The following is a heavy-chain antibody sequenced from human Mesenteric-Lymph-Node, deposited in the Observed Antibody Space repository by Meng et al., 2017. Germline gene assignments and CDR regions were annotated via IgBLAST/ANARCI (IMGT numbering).Heavy chain of an antibody. CDR2: IYYSGST. CDR1: GGSISSSSYY. CDR3: AREAGRDGYATPKFDY. V-gene: IGHV4-39*07. Sequence: QVALQEVGPGLVTPSETLSLTCTVSGGSISSSSYYWGWIRQPPGKGLEWIGSIYYSGSTFYNPSLKSRVTISVDTSKNQFSLKLISATAADTAVYYCAREAGRDGYATPKFDYWGQGTLVTVSS. J-gene: IGHJ4*02. D-gene: IGHD5-24*01.